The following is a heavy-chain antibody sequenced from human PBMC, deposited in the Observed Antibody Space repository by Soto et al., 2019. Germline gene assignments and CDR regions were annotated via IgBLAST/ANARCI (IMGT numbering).Heavy chain of an antibody. V-gene: IGHV3-7*01. D-gene: IGHD6-13*01. CDR2: IKQDGSEK. Sequence: EVQLVESGGGLVQPGGSLRLSCAASGFTFSSYWMSWVRQAPGKGLEWVANIKQDGSEKYYVDSVKGRFTISRDNAENSLYLQMNSLRAEDTAVYYCARDAITSSWYYWCQGTLVTVSS. J-gene: IGHJ4*02. CDR1: GFTFSSYW. CDR3: ARDAITSSWYY.